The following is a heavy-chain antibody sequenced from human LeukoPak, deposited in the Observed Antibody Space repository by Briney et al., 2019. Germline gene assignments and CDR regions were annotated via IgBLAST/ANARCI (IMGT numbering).Heavy chain of an antibody. CDR2: ISAYNGNT. V-gene: IGHV1-8*03. J-gene: IGHJ3*02. Sequence: GASVKVSCKASGYTFTGYYVYWVRQAPGQGLEWMGWISAYNGNTNYAQKLQGRVTITRNTSISTAYMGLSSLRSEDTAVYYCARGNYYDSSGYWDDAFDIWGQGTMVTVSS. D-gene: IGHD3-22*01. CDR1: GYTFTGYY. CDR3: ARGNYYDSSGYWDDAFDI.